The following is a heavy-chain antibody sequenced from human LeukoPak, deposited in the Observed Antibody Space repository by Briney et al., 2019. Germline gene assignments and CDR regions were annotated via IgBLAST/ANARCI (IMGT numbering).Heavy chain of an antibody. CDR2: INSDGSTT. D-gene: IGHD3-22*01. Sequence: GGSLRLSCAASGFTFSNYWMFWVRQAPGKGLVWVSNINSDGSTTSYADSVKGRLSISRDNAKSTLYLQMNGLRAEDTAVYYCARGPGSSGGAYVGDYWGHGTLVTVSS. J-gene: IGHJ4*01. CDR1: GFTFSNYW. V-gene: IGHV3-74*01. CDR3: ARGPGSSGGAYVGDY.